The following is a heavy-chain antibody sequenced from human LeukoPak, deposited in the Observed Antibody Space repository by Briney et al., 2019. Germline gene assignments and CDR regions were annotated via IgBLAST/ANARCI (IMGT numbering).Heavy chain of an antibody. J-gene: IGHJ4*02. CDR2: ISGSGGST. V-gene: IGHV3-23*01. CDR3: ARLLYYYDSSGLSS. CDR1: GFTFGDYA. D-gene: IGHD3-22*01. Sequence: PGGSLRLSCTASGFTFGDYAMSWVRQAPGKGLEWVSAISGSGGSTYYADSVKGRFTISRDNSKNTLYLQMNSLRAEDTAVYYCARLLYYYDSSGLSSWGQGTLVTVSS.